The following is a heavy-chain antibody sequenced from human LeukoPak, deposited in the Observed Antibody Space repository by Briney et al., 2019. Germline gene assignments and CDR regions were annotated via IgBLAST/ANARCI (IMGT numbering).Heavy chain of an antibody. V-gene: IGHV1-8*01. CDR3: AREGLDY. Sequence: SVKVSCKASGYTFTNYDINWVRQATGQGLEWMGYMNPNSGNSAYAQKFQGRVTITTHASISTAYMELSGLRCEDTALYYCAREGLDYWGQGTLVTVSS. J-gene: IGHJ4*02. CDR1: GYTFTNYD. CDR2: MNPNSGNS.